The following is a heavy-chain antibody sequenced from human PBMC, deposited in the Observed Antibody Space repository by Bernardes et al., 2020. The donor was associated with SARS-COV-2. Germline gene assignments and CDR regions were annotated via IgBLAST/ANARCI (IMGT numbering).Heavy chain of an antibody. Sequence: ASVKVSCKASGYTFTSYHMYWVRQAPGQGLEWMGMINPRGGSTTYAQKFQGRVTMTRDTSTSTVYMELSSLRSEDTAVYYCAKEASGDDFWSGEGMDVWGQGTTVTVSS. CDR2: INPRGGST. CDR1: GYTFTSYH. J-gene: IGHJ6*02. V-gene: IGHV1-46*03. D-gene: IGHD3-3*01. CDR3: AKEASGDDFWSGEGMDV.